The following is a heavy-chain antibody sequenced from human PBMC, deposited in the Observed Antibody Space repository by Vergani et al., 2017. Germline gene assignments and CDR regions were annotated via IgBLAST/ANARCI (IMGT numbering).Heavy chain of an antibody. J-gene: IGHJ6*04. CDR1: GFTFSSFA. CDR2: ISNDGRHT. Sequence: QVQLVESGGGVVQPGKSLKVSCAASGFTFSSFAMHWVRQAPGKGLEWVALISNDGRHTYYADSVRGRFSISRDNSKNTLYLQMNSLRTEDTANYYCRGEMDVWGKGTTVTVSS. V-gene: IGHV3-30*19. CDR3: RGEMDV.